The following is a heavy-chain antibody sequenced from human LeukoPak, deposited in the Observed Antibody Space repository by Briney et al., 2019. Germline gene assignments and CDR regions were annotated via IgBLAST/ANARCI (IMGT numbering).Heavy chain of an antibody. D-gene: IGHD1-7*01. Sequence: SVKVSCKASGGTFSSYAISWVRQALGQGLEWMGGIIPIFGTANYAQKFQGRVTITADESTSTAYMELSSLRSEDTAVYYCYSLVELRRDDAFDIWGQGTMVTVSS. CDR1: GGTFSSYA. J-gene: IGHJ3*02. V-gene: IGHV1-69*13. CDR3: YSLVELRRDDAFDI. CDR2: IIPIFGTA.